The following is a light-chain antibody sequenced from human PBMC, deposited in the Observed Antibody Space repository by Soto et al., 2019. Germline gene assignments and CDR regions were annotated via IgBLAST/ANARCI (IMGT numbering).Light chain of an antibody. Sequence: QSVLTQPPSASGSPGQSVTISCTGTSSDVGGYNYVSWYQQHPGKAPKVMIYEVSKRPSGVPDRFSGSKSGNTASLTVSGLQAEDEADYYCSSYAGTSVVFGGGTKLTVL. V-gene: IGLV2-8*01. CDR1: SSDVGGYNY. CDR2: EVS. J-gene: IGLJ2*01. CDR3: SSYAGTSVV.